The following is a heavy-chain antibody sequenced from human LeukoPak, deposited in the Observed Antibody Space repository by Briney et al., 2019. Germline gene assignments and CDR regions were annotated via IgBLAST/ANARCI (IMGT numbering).Heavy chain of an antibody. CDR2: VSASGNIP. CDR3: TRHMVLSPCDF. CDR1: GFRFDDYY. J-gene: IGHJ4*02. D-gene: IGHD4/OR15-4a*01. Sequence: GGSLRLSCAASGFRFDDYYFSWVRQAPGKGLEWISFVSASGNIPDHADSVKGRFTISRDNAKNSVYLQMNNVQAEDTAVYHCTRHMVLSPCDFWGPGTLVTVSS. V-gene: IGHV3-11*01.